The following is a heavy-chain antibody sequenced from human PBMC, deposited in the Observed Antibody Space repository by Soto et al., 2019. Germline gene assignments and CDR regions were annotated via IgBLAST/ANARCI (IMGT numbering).Heavy chain of an antibody. D-gene: IGHD3-10*01. Sequence: GGSLRLSCAVSGFTFSGFWMTWVRQAPGKGLEWVANINHDGSEKYYVVSVKGRFTISRDNAKNSLYLQMNSLRAEDTAVYYCARDKFFGGVNNYYWYGMDVWGQGTTVTVSS. CDR3: ARDKFFGGVNNYYWYGMDV. V-gene: IGHV3-7*03. CDR2: INHDGSEK. J-gene: IGHJ6*02. CDR1: GFTFSGFW.